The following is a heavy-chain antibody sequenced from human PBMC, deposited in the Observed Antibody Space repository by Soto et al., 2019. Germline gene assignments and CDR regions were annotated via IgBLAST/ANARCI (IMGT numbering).Heavy chain of an antibody. CDR3: ARMRGGWPFDY. CDR2: IIPIFGTA. J-gene: IGHJ4*02. V-gene: IGHV1-69*13. D-gene: IGHD6-19*01. Sequence: SXKVSCKASGGTXSSYAIRLVRQAPGQGLEWMGGIIPIFGTANYAQKFQGRVTITADESTSTAYMELSSLRSEDTAVYYCARMRGGWPFDYWGQGTLVTVSS. CDR1: GGTXSSYA.